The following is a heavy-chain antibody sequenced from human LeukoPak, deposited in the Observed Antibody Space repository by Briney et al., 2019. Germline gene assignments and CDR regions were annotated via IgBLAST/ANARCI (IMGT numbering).Heavy chain of an antibody. CDR2: IYSGGST. V-gene: IGHV3-53*01. Sequence: PGGSLRLSCAASGFTVSSNYMSWVRQAPGKGLEWVSVIYSGGSTYYADSVKGRFTISRDNSKNTLYLQMNSLRAGDTAVYYCARGVCVTMTDRGAFDIWGQGTMVTVSS. CDR3: ARGVCVTMTDRGAFDI. J-gene: IGHJ3*02. D-gene: IGHD3-22*01. CDR1: GFTVSSNY.